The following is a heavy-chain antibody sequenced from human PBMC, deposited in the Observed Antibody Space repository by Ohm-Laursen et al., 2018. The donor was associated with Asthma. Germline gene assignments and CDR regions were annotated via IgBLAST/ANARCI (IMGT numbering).Heavy chain of an antibody. CDR1: GYTFTDYG. D-gene: IGHD2-15*01. Sequence: ASVKVSCKASGYTFTDYGISWVRQAPGQGLEWMGWISAKNGNTDFTRKLQGRVTLTTDTSTSTAYMEVRSLTSDDTAVYYCARVSCNDDICYSLFYNWGQGTLVTVSS. CDR3: ARVSCNDDICYSLFYN. CDR2: ISAKNGNT. V-gene: IGHV1-18*04. J-gene: IGHJ4*02.